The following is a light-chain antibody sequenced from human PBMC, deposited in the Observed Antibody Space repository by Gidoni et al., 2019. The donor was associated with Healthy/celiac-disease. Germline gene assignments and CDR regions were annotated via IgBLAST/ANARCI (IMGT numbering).Light chain of an antibody. CDR3: NSRDSSGNHLV. Sequence: SSYLTQDPAVSVALGQTVRITCQGDSLSSYYASWYQQKPGQAPVLVIYGKNNRPSGIPDRFSGSSSGNTASLTITGAQAEDEADYYCNSRDSSGNHLVFGGGTKLTVL. V-gene: IGLV3-19*01. J-gene: IGLJ2*01. CDR1: SLSSYY. CDR2: GKN.